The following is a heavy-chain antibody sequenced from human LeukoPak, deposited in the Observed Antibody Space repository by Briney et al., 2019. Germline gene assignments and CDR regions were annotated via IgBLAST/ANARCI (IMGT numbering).Heavy chain of an antibody. J-gene: IGHJ4*02. D-gene: IGHD6-13*01. Sequence: SGPTLANPTQTLTLTCTLSGFSLSTSGVGVGRIRQPPGKALEWLPLIYWDDDKRYSPSLKSRLTITKDTSKTRFVLTMTNMDPVDTATYYCAHRDSSCGLFDYWGQGTLVTVSS. CDR2: IYWDDDK. CDR3: AHRDSSCGLFDY. CDR1: GFSLSTSGVG. V-gene: IGHV2-5*02.